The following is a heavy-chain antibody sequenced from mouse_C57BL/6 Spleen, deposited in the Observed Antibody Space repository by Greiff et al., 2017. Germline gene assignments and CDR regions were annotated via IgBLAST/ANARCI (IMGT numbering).Heavy chain of an antibody. J-gene: IGHJ2*01. CDR3: ARDHGNFDY. Sequence: LMESGGGLVKPGGSLKLFCAASGFSFCSYAISWVRQTPEKRLEWVATISDCGSYTYYSDNVKGRFTITRDNAKNNLYLQMRHLKSEDTTMYYCARDHGNFDYWGKGTTLTVSS. V-gene: IGHV5-4*01. CDR1: GFSFCSYA. D-gene: IGHD2-1*01. CDR2: ISDCGSYT.